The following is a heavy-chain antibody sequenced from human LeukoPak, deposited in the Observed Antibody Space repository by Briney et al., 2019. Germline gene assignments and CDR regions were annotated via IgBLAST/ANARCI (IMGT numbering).Heavy chain of an antibody. CDR1: GYTFTSYD. J-gene: IGHJ5*02. D-gene: IGHD3-10*01. V-gene: IGHV1-8*01. Sequence: ASVKVSCKASGYTFTSYDINWVRQATGQGLEWMGWMNPNSGNTGYAQKFQGRVTMTRNTTISTAYMELSSLRSEDTAVYYCAREWNGSGSYCWFDPWGQGTLVTVSS. CDR3: AREWNGSGSYCWFDP. CDR2: MNPNSGNT.